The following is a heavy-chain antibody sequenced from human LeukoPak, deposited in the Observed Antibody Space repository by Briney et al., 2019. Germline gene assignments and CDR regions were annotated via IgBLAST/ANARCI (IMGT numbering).Heavy chain of an antibody. D-gene: IGHD3-9*01. J-gene: IGHJ6*02. CDR1: GYSFTSYW. V-gene: IGHV5-51*01. Sequence: GESLKISCKGSGYSFTSYWIGWVRQMPGKGLEWMGIIYPGDSDTRYSPSFQGQVTISADKSISTAYLQWSSLKASGTAMYYCARTHFDWLQPYYGMDVWGQGTTVTVSS. CDR3: ARTHFDWLQPYYGMDV. CDR2: IYPGDSDT.